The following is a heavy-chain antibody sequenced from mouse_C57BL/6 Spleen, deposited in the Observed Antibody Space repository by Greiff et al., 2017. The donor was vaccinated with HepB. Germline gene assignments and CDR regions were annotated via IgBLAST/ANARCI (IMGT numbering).Heavy chain of an antibody. CDR1: GYTFTSYW. CDR2: IDPSDSYT. Sequence: QVQLQQPGAELVKPGASVKLSCKASGYTFTSYWMQWVKQRPGQGLEWIGEIDPSDSYTNYNQKFKGKATLTVDTSSSTAYMQLSSLTSEDSAVYYCAREGDDYDGSRFAYWGQGTLVTVSA. V-gene: IGHV1-50*01. D-gene: IGHD2-4*01. CDR3: AREGDDYDGSRFAY. J-gene: IGHJ3*01.